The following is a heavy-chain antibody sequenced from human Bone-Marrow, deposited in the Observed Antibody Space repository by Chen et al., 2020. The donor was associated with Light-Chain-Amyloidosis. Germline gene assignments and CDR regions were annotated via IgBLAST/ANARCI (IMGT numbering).Heavy chain of an antibody. D-gene: IGHD1-1*01. Sequence: QLQLQESGSGLVTSSQTLSLHCAVSGGSITSGSFSWNWIRQPLGKGLEWIGYVYQSGSTYYNPSLNSRVTISVALSENHFSLTLRSLTAADSAVYYCARGNWNDLAFDVWGQGTLVTVSS. CDR3: ARGNWNDLAFDV. CDR1: GGSITSGSFS. V-gene: IGHV4-30-2*01. J-gene: IGHJ3*01. CDR2: VYQSGST.